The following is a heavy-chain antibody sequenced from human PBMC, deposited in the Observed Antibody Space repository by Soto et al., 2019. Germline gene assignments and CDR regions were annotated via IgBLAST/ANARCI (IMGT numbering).Heavy chain of an antibody. CDR1: GFTFSSYA. CDR2: ISYDGSNK. V-gene: IGHV3-30-3*01. Sequence: GGSLRLSCAASGFTFSSYAMHWVRQAPGKGLEWVAVISYDGSNKYYADSVKGRFTISRDNSKNTLYLQMNSLRADDTASYYCARDRALRFLDWLAQGCMDVWGQGTTVTVSS. D-gene: IGHD3-3*01. CDR3: ARDRALRFLDWLAQGCMDV. J-gene: IGHJ6*02.